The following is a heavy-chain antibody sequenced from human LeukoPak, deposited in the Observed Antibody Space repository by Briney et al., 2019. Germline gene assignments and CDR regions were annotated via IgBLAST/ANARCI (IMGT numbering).Heavy chain of an antibody. J-gene: IGHJ4*02. D-gene: IGHD2-2*02. CDR2: IYYSGNT. V-gene: IGHV4-59*01. Sequence: SETLSLTCTVSGASITTYYWSWIRQPPGKGLEWIGFIYYSGNTNYNPSLKSRVTISVDTSKNQFSLKLSSVTAADTAVYYCARAYTSWSFDYWGQGTLVTVSS. CDR1: GASITTYY. CDR3: ARAYTSWSFDY.